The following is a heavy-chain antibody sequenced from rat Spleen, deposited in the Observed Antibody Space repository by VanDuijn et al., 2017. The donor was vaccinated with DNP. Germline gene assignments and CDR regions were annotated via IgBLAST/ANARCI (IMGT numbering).Heavy chain of an antibody. V-gene: IGHV5-7*01. CDR1: GFTFSNYD. Sequence: EVQLVESGGGLVHPGRSLKLSCAGSGFTFSNYDMAWVRQAPKKGLEWVATISYDGSSTYYRDSVKGRFTISRDNAKSTLYLQMDSLRSEDTATYYCTTEMADYWGQGVMVTVSS. CDR2: ISYDGSST. J-gene: IGHJ2*01. D-gene: IGHD1-12*02. CDR3: TTEMADY.